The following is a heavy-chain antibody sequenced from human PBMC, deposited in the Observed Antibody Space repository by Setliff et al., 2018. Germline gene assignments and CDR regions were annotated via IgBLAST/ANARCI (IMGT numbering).Heavy chain of an antibody. D-gene: IGHD2-8*01. CDR2: MRHGGSS. V-gene: IGHV4-59*01. Sequence: PSETLSLTCTVSGGPITINYWSWVRQSPERGLEWVGFMRHGGSSNYNPSLESRVSISEDTSKNQFSLKLSSVTAADTAVYYCARHGLHCTNGICPPPFDPWGQGTLVTVSS. CDR1: GGPITINY. CDR3: ARHGLHCTNGICPPPFDP. J-gene: IGHJ5*02.